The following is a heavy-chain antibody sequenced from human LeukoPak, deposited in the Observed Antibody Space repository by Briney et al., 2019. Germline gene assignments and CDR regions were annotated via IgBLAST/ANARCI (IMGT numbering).Heavy chain of an antibody. J-gene: IGHJ4*02. V-gene: IGHV4-34*01. CDR3: ARRDCSGGSCYHDN. D-gene: IGHD2-15*01. CDR1: GGSFSGYY. CDR2: IYNSGSS. Sequence: SETLSLTCAVYGGSFSGYYWSWIRQPPGKGLEWIGSIYNSGSSYYNPTLKSRVTISVDTSKNQFSLKLSSVTATDTAVYYCARRDCSGGSCYHDNWGQGTLVTVSS.